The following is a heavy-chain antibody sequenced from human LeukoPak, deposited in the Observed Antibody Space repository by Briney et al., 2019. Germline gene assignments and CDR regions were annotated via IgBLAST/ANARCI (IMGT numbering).Heavy chain of an antibody. Sequence: PSETLSLTCTVSGGSISSYYWSWSREPPGKGLEWIEYIYYSGSTNYNPSLKSRVTISVDTSKNQFSLKLSSVTAADTAVYYCARDRVVVVPAAMEYYYYYGMDVWGQGTTVTVSS. J-gene: IGHJ6*02. CDR3: ARDRVVVVPAAMEYYYYYGMDV. CDR1: GGSISSYY. V-gene: IGHV4-59*01. CDR2: IYYSGST. D-gene: IGHD2-2*01.